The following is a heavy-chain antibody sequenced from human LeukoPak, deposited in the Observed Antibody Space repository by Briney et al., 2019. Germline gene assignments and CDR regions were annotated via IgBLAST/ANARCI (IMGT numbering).Heavy chain of an antibody. Sequence: SETLSLTCAVYGGSFSGYYWSWIRQPPGKGLERIGEINHGGSTNYNPSLKSPVTISVDTSKSQFSLKLTSVTAADTAVYYCARRAISLQDWFDPWGQGTLVTVSS. D-gene: IGHD1-26*01. CDR2: INHGGST. J-gene: IGHJ5*02. CDR1: GGSFSGYY. CDR3: ARRAISLQDWFDP. V-gene: IGHV4-34*01.